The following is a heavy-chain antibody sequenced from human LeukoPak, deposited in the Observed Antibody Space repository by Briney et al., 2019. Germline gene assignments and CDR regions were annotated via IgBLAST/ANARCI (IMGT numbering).Heavy chain of an antibody. CDR3: ARRIAAAGTGWFDP. J-gene: IGHJ5*02. CDR2: IYHSGST. D-gene: IGHD6-13*01. CDR1: GGSISSGSYY. Sequence: SQTLSLTCTVSGGSISSGSYYWSWIRQPPGKGLEWIGSIYHSGSTYYNPSLKSRVTISVDTSKNQFSLKLSSVTAADTAVYYCARRIAAAGTGWFDPWGQGTLVTVSS. V-gene: IGHV4-39*07.